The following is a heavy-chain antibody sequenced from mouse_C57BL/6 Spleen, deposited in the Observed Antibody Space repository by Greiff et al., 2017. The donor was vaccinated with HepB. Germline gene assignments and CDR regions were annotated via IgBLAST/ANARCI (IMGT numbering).Heavy chain of an antibody. CDR2: ILPGSGST. CDR3: ARAEAVVAKYYAMDY. D-gene: IGHD1-1*01. Sequence: VQLQQSGAELMKPGASVKLSCKATGYTFTGYWIEWVKQRPGHGLEWIGEILPGSGSTNYNEKFKGQATFTADTSYNTDYMQLSSLATEDSAIYYCARAEAVVAKYYAMDYWGQGTSVPVSS. CDR1: GYTFTGYW. V-gene: IGHV1-9*01. J-gene: IGHJ4*01.